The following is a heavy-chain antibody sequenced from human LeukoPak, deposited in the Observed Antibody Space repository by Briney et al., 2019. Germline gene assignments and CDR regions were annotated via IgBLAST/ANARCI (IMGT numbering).Heavy chain of an antibody. CDR2: IIPIFGTA. CDR3: ASSPAAAGRYYYYYYMDV. J-gene: IGHJ6*03. D-gene: IGHD6-13*01. Sequence: SVKVSCKASGYTFSGYSIHWVRQAPGQGLEWMGGIIPIFGTANYAQKFQGRVTITTDESTSTAYMELSSLRSEDTAVYYCASSPAAAGRYYYYYYMDVWGRGTTVTVSS. V-gene: IGHV1-69*05. CDR1: GYTFSGYS.